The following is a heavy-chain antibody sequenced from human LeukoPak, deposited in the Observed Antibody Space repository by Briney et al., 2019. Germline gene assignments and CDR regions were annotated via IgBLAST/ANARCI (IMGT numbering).Heavy chain of an antibody. J-gene: IGHJ6*03. Sequence: KTSETLSLTCTVSGGSISSYYWSWIRQPPGKGLEWIGYIYYSGSTNYNPSLKSRVTISVDTSKNQFSLKLSFVTAADTAVYYCARVEVYDSRQPYYYYYMDVWGKGTTVTISS. CDR1: GGSISSYY. CDR2: IYYSGST. CDR3: ARVEVYDSRQPYYYYYMDV. D-gene: IGHD3-22*01. V-gene: IGHV4-59*01.